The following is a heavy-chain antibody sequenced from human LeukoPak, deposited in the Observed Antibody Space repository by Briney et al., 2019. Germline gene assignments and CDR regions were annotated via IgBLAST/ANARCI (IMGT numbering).Heavy chain of an antibody. CDR2: INPNSGGT. V-gene: IGHV1-2*02. J-gene: IGHJ4*02. Sequence: ASVTVSCKASGYTFTGYYMHWVRQAPGQGLEWMGWINPNSGGTNYARKFQGRVTMTRDTSISTAYMELSRLRSDDTAVYYCARELRTRSSWYSDYWGQGTLVTVSS. CDR1: GYTFTGYY. CDR3: ARELRTRSSWYSDY. D-gene: IGHD6-13*01.